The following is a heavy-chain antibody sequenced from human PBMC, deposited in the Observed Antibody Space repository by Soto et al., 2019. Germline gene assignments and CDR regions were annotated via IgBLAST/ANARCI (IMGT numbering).Heavy chain of an antibody. Sequence: GGSLRLSCAASGFTFSSYWMSWVRQAPGKGLEWVANIKQDGSEKYYVDSVKGRFTISRDNAKNSLYLQMNSLRAEDTAVDYCARVLGYSGYPFDYWGQGTLVTVSS. CDR2: IKQDGSEK. CDR3: ARVLGYSGYPFDY. D-gene: IGHD5-12*01. J-gene: IGHJ4*02. CDR1: GFTFSSYW. V-gene: IGHV3-7*05.